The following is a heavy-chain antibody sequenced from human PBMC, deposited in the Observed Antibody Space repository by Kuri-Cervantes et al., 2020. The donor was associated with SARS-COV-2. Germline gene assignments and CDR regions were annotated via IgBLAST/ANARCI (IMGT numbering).Heavy chain of an antibody. D-gene: IGHD2-2*01. CDR3: ARGEYCSSTSCCHYYGMDV. V-gene: IGHV3-72*01. CDR2: TRNKANSYTT. Sequence: GGSLRLSCAASGFTFSSYAMSWVRQAPGKGLEWVGCTRNKANSYTTEYAASVKGRFTISRDDSKNSLYLQMNSLKTEDTAVYYCARGEYCSSTSCCHYYGMDVWGQGTTVTVSS. CDR1: GFTFSSYA. J-gene: IGHJ6*02.